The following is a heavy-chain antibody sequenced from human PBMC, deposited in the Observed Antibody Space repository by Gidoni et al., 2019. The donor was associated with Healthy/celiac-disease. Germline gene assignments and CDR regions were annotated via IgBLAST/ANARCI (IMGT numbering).Heavy chain of an antibody. CDR1: GFTFSSYG. Sequence: QVQLVESGGGVVQPGRSLRLSCSASGFTFSSYGMPWVRQAPGKGLEWVAVIWYDGSNKYYAASVKGRFTISRDNSKNTLYLQMNSLRAEDTAVYYCARALGRDPGLLGYWGQGTLVTVSS. D-gene: IGHD3-16*01. CDR3: ARALGRDPGLLGY. CDR2: IWYDGSNK. V-gene: IGHV3-33*01. J-gene: IGHJ4*02.